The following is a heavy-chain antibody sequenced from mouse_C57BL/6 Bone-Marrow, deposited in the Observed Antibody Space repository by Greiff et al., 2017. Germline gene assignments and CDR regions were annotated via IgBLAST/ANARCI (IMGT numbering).Heavy chain of an antibody. V-gene: IGHV1-59*01. J-gene: IGHJ2*01. CDR1: GYTFTSYW. CDR3: ARRLGQGY. D-gene: IGHD4-1*01. CDR2: IDPSDSYT. Sequence: QVQLLQPGAELVRPGTSVKLSCKASGYTFTSYWMHWVKQRPGQGLEWIGVIDPSDSYTNYNQKFKGKATLTVDTSSSTAYMQLSSLTAEDSAVYYCARRLGQGYWGQGTTLTVSS.